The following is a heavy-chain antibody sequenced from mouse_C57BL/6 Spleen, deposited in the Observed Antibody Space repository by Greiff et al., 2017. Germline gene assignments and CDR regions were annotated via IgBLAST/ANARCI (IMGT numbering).Heavy chain of an antibody. Sequence: QVHVKQPGAELVKPGASVKMSCKASGYTFTSYWITWVKQRPGQGLEWIGDIYPGSGSTNYNEKFKSKATLTVDTSSSTAYMQLSSLTSEDSAVYYCARRTGTWWYFDVWGTGTTVTVSS. CDR1: GYTFTSYW. CDR3: ARRTGTWWYFDV. J-gene: IGHJ1*03. CDR2: IYPGSGST. V-gene: IGHV1-55*01. D-gene: IGHD4-1*01.